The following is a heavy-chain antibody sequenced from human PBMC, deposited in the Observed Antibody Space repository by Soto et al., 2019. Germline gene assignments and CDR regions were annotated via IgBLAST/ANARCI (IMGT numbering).Heavy chain of an antibody. CDR3: AREGGGWPDP. Sequence: QVHLVQSGAEVKKPGASVKVSCKASGYTFPSYGISWIRQAPGQGLVWMGWISAHNGHTKYTQNFQGRVTMTTDISTSTAPMELRGLRSDDTAVYYCAREGGGWPDPWGQGTLVTVSS. J-gene: IGHJ5*02. CDR2: ISAHNGHT. V-gene: IGHV1-18*01. CDR1: GYTFPSYG. D-gene: IGHD6-19*01.